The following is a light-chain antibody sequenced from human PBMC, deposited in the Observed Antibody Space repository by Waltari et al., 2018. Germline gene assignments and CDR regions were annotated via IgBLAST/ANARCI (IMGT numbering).Light chain of an antibody. CDR2: WAS. CDR1: QSVLYSSNNKNY. J-gene: IGKJ2*01. CDR3: QQYYSIPYT. V-gene: IGKV4-1*01. Sequence: DIVMTQSPDSLAVSLGHRATINCKSSQSVLYSSNNKNYLALYQQKPGQPPKLLIYWASTRESGVPDRFSGSGSGTDFTLTISSLQAEDVAVYYCQQYYSIPYTFGQGTKLEIK.